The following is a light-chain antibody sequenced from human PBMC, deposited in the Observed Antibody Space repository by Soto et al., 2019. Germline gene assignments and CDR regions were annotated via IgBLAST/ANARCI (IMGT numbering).Light chain of an antibody. CDR1: QSVSSY. V-gene: IGKV3-11*01. CDR2: DAS. CDR3: QQRSNWPPFT. Sequence: EIVLTQSPATLSLSPGERATLSCRASQSVSSYLAWYQQKPGQAPRLLIYDASNRATGIPARFSGSGSGTDFTLTISSLEPEGFALYYCQQRSNWPPFTFGPGTKVDIK. J-gene: IGKJ3*01.